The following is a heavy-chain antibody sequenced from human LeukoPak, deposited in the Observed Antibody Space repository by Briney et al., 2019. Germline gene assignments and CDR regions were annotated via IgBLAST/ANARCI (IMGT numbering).Heavy chain of an antibody. CDR2: IIPIFGTA. D-gene: IGHD6-13*01. Sequence: SVKVSCKASGGTFSSYAISWVRQAPGQGLEWMGGIIPIFGTANYAQKFQGRVTITADKSTSTAYMELSSLRSDDTAVYYCAREDRYSSSWYWYDSSGYPTLVYWGQGTLVTVSS. V-gene: IGHV1-69*06. CDR3: AREDRYSSSWYWYDSSGYPTLVY. J-gene: IGHJ4*02. CDR1: GGTFSSYA.